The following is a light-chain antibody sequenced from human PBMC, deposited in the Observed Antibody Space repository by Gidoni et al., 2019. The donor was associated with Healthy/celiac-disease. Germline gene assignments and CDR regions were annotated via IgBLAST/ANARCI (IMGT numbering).Light chain of an antibody. Sequence: AIRMTQSPFSLSASVGDRVTITCWASQGISSYLAWYQQKPAKAPKLFIYYASSLQSGFPSRFSGSGSGTDYTLTISSLQPEDFATYYCQQYYSTPQTFXQXTKVEIK. CDR2: YAS. J-gene: IGKJ1*01. V-gene: IGKV1D-43*01. CDR1: QGISSY. CDR3: QQYYSTPQT.